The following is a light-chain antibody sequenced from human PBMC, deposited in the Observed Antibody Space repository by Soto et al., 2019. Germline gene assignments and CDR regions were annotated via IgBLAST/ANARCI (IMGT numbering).Light chain of an antibody. J-gene: IGKJ3*01. CDR1: QGINNH. Sequence: DIQMTQSPSSLSASVGDRVTITCRASQGINNHLAWYQQKPGKVPKVLISSASTLQSGVPSRFSGSGSETDFTLTISSLQPDDVATYYCQKHNSAPFTFGPGTKVDI. V-gene: IGKV1-27*01. CDR3: QKHNSAPFT. CDR2: SAS.